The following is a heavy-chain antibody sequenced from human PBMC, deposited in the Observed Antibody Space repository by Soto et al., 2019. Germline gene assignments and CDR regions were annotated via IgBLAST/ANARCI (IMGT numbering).Heavy chain of an antibody. D-gene: IGHD3-22*01. CDR1: GGSFSGYY. V-gene: IGHV4-34*01. CDR3: ARIGMYYYDSSGYLA. Sequence: SETLSLTCAVYGGSFSGYYWSWIRQPPGKGLEWIGEINHSGSTNYNPSLKSRVTISVDTSKNQFSLKLSSVTAADTAVYYCARIGMYYYDSSGYLAWGQGTLVTVSS. J-gene: IGHJ5*02. CDR2: INHSGST.